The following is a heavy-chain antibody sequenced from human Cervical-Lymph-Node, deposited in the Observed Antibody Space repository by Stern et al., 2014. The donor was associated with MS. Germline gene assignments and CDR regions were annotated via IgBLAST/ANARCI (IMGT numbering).Heavy chain of an antibody. CDR3: AAEPMYYSDSVGAFDI. D-gene: IGHD3-22*01. Sequence: QLGQSGPEVKKPGTSVKVSCKASGFTFTSSAVQWVRQARGQHLERRGWIVVGSGNTNYAQKFQERVTITRDMSTSTAYMELSSLRSEDTAVYYCAAEPMYYSDSVGAFDIWGQGTMVTVSS. V-gene: IGHV1-58*01. CDR1: GFTFTSSA. J-gene: IGHJ3*02. CDR2: IVVGSGNT.